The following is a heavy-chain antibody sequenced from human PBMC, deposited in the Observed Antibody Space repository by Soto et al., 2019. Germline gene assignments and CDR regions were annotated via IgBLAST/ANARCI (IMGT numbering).Heavy chain of an antibody. Sequence: QVQLVQSGAEVKKPGASVKVSCKASGYTFTSYGISWVRQAPGQGLEWMGWISAYKGNTNYAPKLQGRVTMTTDTSTSTAYMELRSLRSDDTAMYYCARDQIITVRGVVIDYWGQGTLVTVSS. CDR2: ISAYKGNT. J-gene: IGHJ4*02. V-gene: IGHV1-18*01. D-gene: IGHD3-10*01. CDR1: GYTFTSYG. CDR3: ARDQIITVRGVVIDY.